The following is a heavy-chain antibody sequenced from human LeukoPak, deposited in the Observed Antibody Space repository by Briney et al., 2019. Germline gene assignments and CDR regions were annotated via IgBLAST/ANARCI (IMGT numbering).Heavy chain of an antibody. V-gene: IGHV4-34*01. CDR2: INHSGST. CDR3: ARRWIQLWYGY. CDR1: GGSFSGYY. J-gene: IGHJ4*02. Sequence: PSETLSLTCAVYGGSFSGYYWSWIRQHPGKGLEWIGEINHSGSTDYNPSLKSRVTISVDTSKNQFSLKLSSVTAADTAVYYCARRWIQLWYGYWGQGTLVTVSS. D-gene: IGHD5-18*01.